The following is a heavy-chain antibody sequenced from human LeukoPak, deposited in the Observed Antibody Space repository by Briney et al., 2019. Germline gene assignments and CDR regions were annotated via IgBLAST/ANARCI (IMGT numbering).Heavy chain of an antibody. J-gene: IGHJ4*02. CDR3: ARDLSITLIRGITFDY. CDR1: GYSISSDYY. Sequence: SETLSLTCTVSGYSISSDYYWGWIRQPPGKGLKWIGNVYRTGSTYYNPSLTSRVTISIDTSKNQFSLKLTSMTAADTAVYYCARDLSITLIRGITFDYWGQGALVTVSS. CDR2: VYRTGST. V-gene: IGHV4-38-2*02. D-gene: IGHD3-10*01.